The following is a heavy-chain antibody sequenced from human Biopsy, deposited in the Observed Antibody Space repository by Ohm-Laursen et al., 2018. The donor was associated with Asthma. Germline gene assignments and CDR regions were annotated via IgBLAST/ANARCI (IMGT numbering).Heavy chain of an antibody. J-gene: IGHJ4*02. CDR1: GFSFSNFG. CDR2: ITFDGSTQ. CDR3: LRDTLGYYFDI. V-gene: IGHV3-30*03. D-gene: IGHD6-13*01. Sequence: LRLSCAASGFSFSNFGMHWARQAPGKGLEWVAVITFDGSTQHYGDSVKGRFTISRDNSKNMLFLQMNSLRAEDTAVYYCLRDTLGYYFDIWGQGTQVTVSS.